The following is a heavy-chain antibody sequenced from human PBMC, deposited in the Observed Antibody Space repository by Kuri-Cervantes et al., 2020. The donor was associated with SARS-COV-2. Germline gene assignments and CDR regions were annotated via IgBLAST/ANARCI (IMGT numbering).Heavy chain of an antibody. CDR2: IIPIFGTA. J-gene: IGHJ4*02. D-gene: IGHD3-22*01. CDR3: ARGTSTFRVITTPFDY. CDR1: GGTFSSYA. Sequence: SVKVSCKASGGTFSSYAISWVRQAPGQGLEWMGGIIPIFGTANYAQKFQGRVTITTDESTSTAYMELSSLRSEDTAVYYCARGTSTFRVITTPFDYWGQGTLVTVSS. V-gene: IGHV1-69*05.